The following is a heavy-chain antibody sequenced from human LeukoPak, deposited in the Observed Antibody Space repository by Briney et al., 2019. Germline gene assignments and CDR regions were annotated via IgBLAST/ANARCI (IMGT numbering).Heavy chain of an antibody. CDR2: ISAYNGNT. Sequence: ASVKVSCKASGYTFTSYGISWVRQAPGQGFEWMGWISAYNGNTNYAQKLQGRVTMTTDTSTSTAYMELRSLRSDDTAVYYCARAAPFEGYYYYGMDVWGQGTTVTVSS. V-gene: IGHV1-18*01. D-gene: IGHD2/OR15-2a*01. CDR1: GYTFTSYG. CDR3: ARAAPFEGYYYYGMDV. J-gene: IGHJ6*02.